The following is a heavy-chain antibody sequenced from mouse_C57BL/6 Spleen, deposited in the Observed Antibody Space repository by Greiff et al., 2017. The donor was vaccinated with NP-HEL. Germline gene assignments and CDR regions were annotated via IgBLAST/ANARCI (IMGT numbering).Heavy chain of an antibody. D-gene: IGHD2-4*01. CDR1: GFTFSDYG. CDR2: ISSGSSTI. CDR3: ARGNYDYDVHYFDY. V-gene: IGHV5-17*01. J-gene: IGHJ2*01. Sequence: EVQRVESGGGLVKPGGSLKLSCAASGFTFSDYGMHWVRQAPEKGLEWVAYISSGSSTIYYADTVKGRFTISRDNAKNTLFLQMTSLRSEDTAMYYCARGNYDYDVHYFDYWGQGTTLTVSS.